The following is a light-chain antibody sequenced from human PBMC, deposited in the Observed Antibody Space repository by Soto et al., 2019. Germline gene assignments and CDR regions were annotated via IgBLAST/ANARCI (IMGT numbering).Light chain of an antibody. J-gene: IGKJ4*01. Sequence: VLTQSPATLSLSPGGRAILSCRASQTVSRYYVSWYQKKHGQPPRLLIYGASTRATGVPDRFSGSGSGEDFTLTISSLQPEDFGVYYCQQALTFGGGTTVE. CDR2: GAS. CDR1: QTVSRYY. V-gene: IGKV3D-7*01. CDR3: QQALT.